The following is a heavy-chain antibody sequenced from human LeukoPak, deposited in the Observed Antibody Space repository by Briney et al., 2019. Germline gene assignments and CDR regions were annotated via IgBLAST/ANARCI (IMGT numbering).Heavy chain of an antibody. CDR2: ISGSGGST. D-gene: IGHD4-17*01. V-gene: IGHV3-23*01. Sequence: SGGSLRLSCTASGFNFGGYAMSWVRQAPGKGLEWVSAISGSGGSTYYADSVKGRFTISRDNSKDTLYMQLNSPRAEDTAVYFCAKGQTTVMAFDVWGQGTMVSVSS. CDR1: GFNFGGYA. CDR3: AKGQTTVMAFDV. J-gene: IGHJ3*01.